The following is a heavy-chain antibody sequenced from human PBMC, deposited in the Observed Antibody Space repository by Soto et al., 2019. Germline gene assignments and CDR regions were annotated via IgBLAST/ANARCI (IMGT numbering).Heavy chain of an antibody. CDR1: GFTFSSNW. J-gene: IGHJ5*02. V-gene: IGHV3-7*01. CDR2: IKQDESEK. CDR3: ARGGRDAYNWFDP. Sequence: EAQLVESGGGLVQPGGSLRVSCAVSGFTFSSNWMSWVRQAPGKGLEWVAKIKQDESEKDYVDSVKGRFTISRDNANNSLFLHMYSLRAEDTAVYYCARGGRDAYNWFDPWGQGTLVTVSS. D-gene: IGHD3-16*01.